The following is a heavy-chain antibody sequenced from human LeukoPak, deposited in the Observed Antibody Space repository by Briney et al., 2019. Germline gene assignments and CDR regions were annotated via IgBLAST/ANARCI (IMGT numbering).Heavy chain of an antibody. CDR1: GDSLSSINW. CDR2: IYHTGST. V-gene: IGHV4-4*02. Sequence: SETLSLTCAVSGDSLSSINWWSWVRQPPGKGLEWIGEIYHTGSTNYNPSLKSRVTISVDKSKNQFSLKLSSVTAADTAVYYCARDQGRDSSGYYSDDAFDIWGQGTMVTVSS. J-gene: IGHJ3*02. D-gene: IGHD3-22*01. CDR3: ARDQGRDSSGYYSDDAFDI.